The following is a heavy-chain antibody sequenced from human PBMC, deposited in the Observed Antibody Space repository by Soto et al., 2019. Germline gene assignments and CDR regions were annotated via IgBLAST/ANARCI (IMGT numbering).Heavy chain of an antibody. Sequence: ASVKVSCKASGYTFTSYDMHWVRQSPGQGLEWMGIINPSGGSTSYAQKFQGRVTMTRDTSTSTVYMELRSLRSDDTAVYYCSRLFRGVNFDYWGQGTLVTVSS. CDR2: INPSGGST. CDR1: GYTFTSYD. D-gene: IGHD3-10*01. J-gene: IGHJ4*02. CDR3: SRLFRGVNFDY. V-gene: IGHV1-46*01.